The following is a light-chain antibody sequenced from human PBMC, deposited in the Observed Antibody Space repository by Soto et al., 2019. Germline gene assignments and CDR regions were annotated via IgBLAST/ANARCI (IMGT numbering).Light chain of an antibody. CDR1: SSNIGAGYD. J-gene: IGLJ3*02. Sequence: QLVLTQPPSVSGAPGQRVTISCTGSSSNIGAGYDVHWYQQLPGTAPKLLIYGNSNRPSGVPDRFSGSKSGTSASLAITGLQAEDEADYYCQFCDSSLSAWVFGGGTKLTVL. V-gene: IGLV1-40*01. CDR3: QFCDSSLSAWV. CDR2: GNS.